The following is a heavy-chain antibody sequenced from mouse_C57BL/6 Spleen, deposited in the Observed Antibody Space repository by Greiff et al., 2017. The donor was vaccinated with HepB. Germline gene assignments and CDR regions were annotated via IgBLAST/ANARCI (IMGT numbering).Heavy chain of an antibody. D-gene: IGHD1-1*01. V-gene: IGHV14-4*01. CDR1: GFNIKDYY. J-gene: IGHJ2*01. CDR3: TLRSYFDY. CDR2: IDPENGDT. Sequence: EVQLQQSGAELVRPGASVKLSCTAAGFNIKDYYMHWVKQLREQVLEWIGWIDPENGDTEYASKFQGKATITADTSSNTAYLQLSSLTSEDTAVYYCTLRSYFDYWGQGTTLTVSS.